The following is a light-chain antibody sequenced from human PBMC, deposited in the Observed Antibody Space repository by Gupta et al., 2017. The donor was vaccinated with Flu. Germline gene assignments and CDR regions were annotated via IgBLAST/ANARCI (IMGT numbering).Light chain of an antibody. Sequence: QSATQSCRASPGVASNLVWYQQRPGEAPRRLIDGESIRATCNPARFIGRGSGTEFTLSISSLQSEDFAIYYCQQNNNWPLTFGGGTKVEIK. V-gene: IGKV3-15*01. CDR1: PGVASN. CDR3: QQNNNWPLT. J-gene: IGKJ4*01. CDR2: GES.